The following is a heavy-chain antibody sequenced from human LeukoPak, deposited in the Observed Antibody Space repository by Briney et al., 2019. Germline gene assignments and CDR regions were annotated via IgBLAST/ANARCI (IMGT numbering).Heavy chain of an antibody. J-gene: IGHJ4*02. CDR2: INPNSGGT. Sequence: GASVKVSCKASGDTFTGYYIHWVRQAPGQGLECMGWINPNSGGTNYAQKFQGRVTMTRDTSISTAYMELSRLRSDDTAVYYCARTDGGWFKGPFDYWGQGTLVTVSS. CDR1: GDTFTGYY. CDR3: ARTDGGWFKGPFDY. D-gene: IGHD6-19*01. V-gene: IGHV1-2*02.